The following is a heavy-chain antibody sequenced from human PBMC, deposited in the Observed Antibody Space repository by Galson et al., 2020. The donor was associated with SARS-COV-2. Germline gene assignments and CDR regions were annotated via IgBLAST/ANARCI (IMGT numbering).Heavy chain of an antibody. V-gene: IGHV4-59*01. CDR2: IYYSGST. CDR3: ARGTRGYYYYYYYMDV. CDR1: GGSISSYY. J-gene: IGHJ6*03. D-gene: IGHD2-2*01. Sequence: SETLSLTCTVSGGSISSYYWSWIRQPPGKGLEWIGYIYYSGSTNYNPSLKSRVTISVDTSKNQFSLKLSSVTAADTAVYYCARGTRGYYYYYYYMDVWGKGTTVTVSS.